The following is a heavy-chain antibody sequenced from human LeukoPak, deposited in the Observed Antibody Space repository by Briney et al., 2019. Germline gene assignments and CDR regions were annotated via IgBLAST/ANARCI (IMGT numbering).Heavy chain of an antibody. D-gene: IGHD3-3*01. CDR1: GYTFTIYA. Sequence: ASVKVSCKASGYTFTIYAMHWVRQAPGQRLEWMGWINAGNGNTKYSQKFQERVTITRDMSTSTAYMELSSLRSEDTAVYYCAADRRRGGSYYDFWSAMGSYYYYGMDVWGQGTTVTVSS. CDR2: INAGNGNT. CDR3: AADRRRGGSYYDFWSAMGSYYYYGMDV. V-gene: IGHV1-3*01. J-gene: IGHJ6*02.